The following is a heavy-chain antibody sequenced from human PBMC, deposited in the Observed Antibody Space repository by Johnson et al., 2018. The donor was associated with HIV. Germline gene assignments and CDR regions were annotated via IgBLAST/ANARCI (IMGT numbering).Heavy chain of an antibody. V-gene: IGHV3-53*01. CDR3: AGVDTADAFDI. D-gene: IGHD5-18*01. CDR2: IYSGGNT. CDR1: GFTVISTY. J-gene: IGHJ3*02. Sequence: MQLVESGGGLIQPGGSLRLSCAASGFTVISTYMSWVRQAPGKGLEWVSVIYSGGNTYYADSVKGRFTISRDNSKNTLYLQMNSLRAEDTAVYYCAGVDTADAFDIWGQGTMVTVSS.